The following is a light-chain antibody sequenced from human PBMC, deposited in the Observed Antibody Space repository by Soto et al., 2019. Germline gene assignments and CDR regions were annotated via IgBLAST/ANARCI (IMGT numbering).Light chain of an antibody. J-gene: IGKJ1*01. CDR2: GAS. CDR1: QSVSSN. V-gene: IGKV3-15*01. CDR3: QHYNNWPPWT. Sequence: EIVMTQSPATLSVSPGERATLSCRASQSVSSNLAWYQQKSGQAPRLLIYGASTRATGIPARFSGSGSGKEFTLTISSLQSEDFAVYYCQHYNNWPPWTFGQGTKVEI.